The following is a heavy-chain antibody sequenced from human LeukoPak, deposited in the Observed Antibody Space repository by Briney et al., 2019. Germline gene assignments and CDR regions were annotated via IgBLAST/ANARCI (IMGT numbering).Heavy chain of an antibody. D-gene: IGHD3-10*01. J-gene: IGHJ3*02. Sequence: GGSLRLSCAASGFTFSSYAMSWVRQAPGKGLEWVSAISGSGGSTYYADSVKGRFTISRDNSKNTLYLQMNSLRAEDTAVYYCAKDGYYYGSGSYYNVQAFDIWGQVTMVTVSS. CDR3: AKDGYYYGSGSYYNVQAFDI. CDR1: GFTFSSYA. CDR2: ISGSGGST. V-gene: IGHV3-23*01.